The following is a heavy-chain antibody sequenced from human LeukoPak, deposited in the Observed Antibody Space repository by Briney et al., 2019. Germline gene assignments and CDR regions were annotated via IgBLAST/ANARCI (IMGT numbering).Heavy chain of an antibody. V-gene: IGHV4-34*01. Sequence: SETLSLTCAVYGGSFSGYYWSWIRQPPGKGLEWIGEINHSGSTNYNPSLKSRVTISVDTSKNQFSLKLSSVTAADTAVYYCARARDDQLVLDNSFDPWGQGTLVTVSS. CDR2: INHSGST. CDR1: GGSFSGYY. J-gene: IGHJ5*02. CDR3: ARARDDQLVLDNSFDP. D-gene: IGHD2-2*01.